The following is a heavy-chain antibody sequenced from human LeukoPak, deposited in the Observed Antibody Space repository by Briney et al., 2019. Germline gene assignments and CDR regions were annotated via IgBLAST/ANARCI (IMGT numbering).Heavy chain of an antibody. CDR1: GYTFTSYE. CDR2: INPSGGSP. D-gene: IGHD5-18*01. CDR3: AREIGPRQLHLWGSAFDY. V-gene: IGHV1-46*01. Sequence: ASVKVSCKASGYTFTSYEINWVRQAPGQGLEWMGIINPSGGSPSYAQKFQGRVTMTRDTSTSTVYMELSSLRSEDTAVYYCAREIGPRQLHLWGSAFDYWGQGTLVTVSS. J-gene: IGHJ4*02.